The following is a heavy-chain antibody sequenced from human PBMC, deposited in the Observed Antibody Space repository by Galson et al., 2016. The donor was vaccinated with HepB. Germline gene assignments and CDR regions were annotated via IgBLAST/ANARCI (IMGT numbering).Heavy chain of an antibody. J-gene: IGHJ6*03. CDR1: GFICSHHA. CDR3: ARKLRGYSSYLDV. D-gene: IGHD5-18*01. CDR2: IRSSGSTI. V-gene: IGHV3-11*01. Sequence: SLRLSCAASGFICSHHALHLVRQAPGKGLEWVSYIRSSGSTIYDADSVKGRSTISRDNAKNSLYLQMNSLRAEETAVYYCARKLRGYSSYLDVWGKGTTVTVSS.